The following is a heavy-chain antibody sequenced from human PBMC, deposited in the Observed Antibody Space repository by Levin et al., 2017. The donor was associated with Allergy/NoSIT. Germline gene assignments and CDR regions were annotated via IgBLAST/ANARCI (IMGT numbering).Heavy chain of an antibody. CDR3: ARADGSGSGSYYNPYYFDF. V-gene: IGHV3-33*01. CDR2: IWYDGSNK. CDR1: GFTVSRYG. D-gene: IGHD3-10*01. J-gene: IGHJ4*02. Sequence: GGSLRLSCAASGFTVSRYGMHWVRQAPGKGLEWVAVIWYDGSNKYYADSVKGRFTISRDNSKNMVYLQVNSLRAEDTAVYYCARADGSGSGSYYNPYYFDFWGQGTLVTVSS.